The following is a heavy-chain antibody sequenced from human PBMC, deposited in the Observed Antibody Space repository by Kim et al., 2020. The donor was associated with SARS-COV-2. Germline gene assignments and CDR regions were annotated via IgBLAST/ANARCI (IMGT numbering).Heavy chain of an antibody. J-gene: IGHJ6*02. V-gene: IGHV3-30*18. CDR2: ISYDGSNK. Sequence: GGSLRLSCAASGFTFSNFGMHWVRQAPGKGLEWVAVISYDGSNKYYADSVKGRFTISRDNSKNTLYLQMNSLRAEDTAVYYCAKEDCFYRIYGRDVWGQGTAHSVS. CDR1: GFTFSNFG. CDR3: AKEDCFYRIYGRDV. D-gene: IGHD3-10*01.